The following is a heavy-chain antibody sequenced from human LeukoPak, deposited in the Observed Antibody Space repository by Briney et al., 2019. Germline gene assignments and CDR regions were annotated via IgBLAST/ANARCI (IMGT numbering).Heavy chain of an antibody. J-gene: IGHJ4*02. CDR3: ARHSTRPNWYSPIDY. V-gene: IGHV5-51*01. D-gene: IGHD2-21*01. CDR1: GYTFSNHW. CDR2: IYPGPGAGPGGSNP. Sequence: GESLKISCKTPGYTFSNHWIGWVRPLPGKGLEWMGIIYPGPGAGPGGSNPIYSPSFQGQVTISADNSITTAYLQWSSLKASDTAIYYCARHSTRPNWYSPIDYWGQGTLVTVSS.